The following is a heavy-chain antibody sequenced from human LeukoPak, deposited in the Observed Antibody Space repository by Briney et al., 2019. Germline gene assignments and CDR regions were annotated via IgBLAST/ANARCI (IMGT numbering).Heavy chain of an antibody. Sequence: GGYLRLSCAVSGITLSNYGMTWVRQAPGKGLEWVAGISDTGGRTNYADSVKGRFTISRDNAKNSLYLQMDSLRAEDTALYYCARAPITSPFYFDYWGQGTLVTVSS. CDR1: GITLSNYG. CDR2: ISDTGGRT. V-gene: IGHV3-23*01. CDR3: ARAPITSPFYFDY. D-gene: IGHD2-2*01. J-gene: IGHJ4*02.